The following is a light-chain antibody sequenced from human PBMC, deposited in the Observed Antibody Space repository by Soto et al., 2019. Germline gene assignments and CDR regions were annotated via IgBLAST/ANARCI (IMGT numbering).Light chain of an antibody. CDR1: SANIGNNY. Sequence: QSVLTQPPSVSAAPGQKVTTSCSGSSANIGNNYVSWYQHLPGTAPKLLIYDNNKRPSGIPDRFSGSKSGTSATLGITGLQTGDEADYYCGTWDSSLSSGGVFGRGTKLTVL. J-gene: IGLJ3*02. CDR2: DNN. V-gene: IGLV1-51*01. CDR3: GTWDSSLSSGGV.